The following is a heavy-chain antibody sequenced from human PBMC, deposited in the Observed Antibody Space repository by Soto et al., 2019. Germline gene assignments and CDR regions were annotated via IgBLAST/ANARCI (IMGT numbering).Heavy chain of an antibody. Sequence: EVQLLESGGGLVQPGGSLRLSCAASGFTFSSYAMSWVRQAPGKGLEWVSAISGSADSTHYADSVKGRFTISRENSKNTRYLQMNSLRAEDTALYYCAKDKAVSPYNFDYGGQGTLVTVSS. V-gene: IGHV3-23*01. J-gene: IGHJ4*02. CDR1: GFTFSSYA. D-gene: IGHD6-19*01. CDR3: AKDKAVSPYNFDY. CDR2: ISGSADST.